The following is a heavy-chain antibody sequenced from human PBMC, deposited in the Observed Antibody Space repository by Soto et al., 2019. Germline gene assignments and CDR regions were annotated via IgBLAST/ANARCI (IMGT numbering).Heavy chain of an antibody. V-gene: IGHV1-18*01. D-gene: IGHD3-22*01. CDR3: ARDDSSCYYAFDI. J-gene: IGHJ3*02. CDR1: RYTFTSYG. CDR2: ISAYNGNT. Sequence: GASVKVSCTASRYTFTSYGSSWVREAPGQGLEWMGWISAYNGNTNYAQKLQGRVTMTTDTSTSTAYMELRSLRYDDTAVYYCARDDSSCYYAFDIWGQGTMVTVSS.